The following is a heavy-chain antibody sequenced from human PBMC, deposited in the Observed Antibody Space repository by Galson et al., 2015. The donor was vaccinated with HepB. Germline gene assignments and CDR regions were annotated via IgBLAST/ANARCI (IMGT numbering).Heavy chain of an antibody. Sequence: SLRLSCAASGFIFSSHAMNWVRQAPGKGLEWVSGINNDGGGAKHADSVKGRFSISRDNSRNTLYLQMNTLRVEDTAVYYCATRDWGLVLGGWGQGSLVTVSS. D-gene: IGHD2-21*01. CDR1: GFIFSSHA. CDR2: INNDGGGA. J-gene: IGHJ4*02. CDR3: ATRDWGLVLGG. V-gene: IGHV3-23*01.